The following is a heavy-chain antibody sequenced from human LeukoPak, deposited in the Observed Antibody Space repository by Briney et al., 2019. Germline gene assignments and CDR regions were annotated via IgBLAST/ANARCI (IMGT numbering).Heavy chain of an antibody. D-gene: IGHD2-2*01. CDR3: ASSSTNRYYYYYMDV. CDR2: IYYSGST. V-gene: IGHV4-34*01. CDR1: GGSFSGYY. Sequence: SETLSLTCAVYGGSFSGYYWSWIRQPPGKGLEWIGSIYYSGSTYYNPSLKSRVTISVDTSKNQFSLKLSSVTAADTAVYYCASSSTNRYYYYYMDVWGKGTTVTISS. J-gene: IGHJ6*03.